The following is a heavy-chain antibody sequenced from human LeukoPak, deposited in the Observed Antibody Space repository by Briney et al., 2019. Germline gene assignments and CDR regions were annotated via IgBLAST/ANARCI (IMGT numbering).Heavy chain of an antibody. CDR3: ARAGPYYGDPFDY. D-gene: IGHD4-17*01. J-gene: IGHJ4*02. CDR1: GFTFSSYT. CDR2: ITSTSSTI. V-gene: IGHV3-48*01. Sequence: GGSLRLSCAASGFTFSSYTMNWVRQAPGKGLEWVSYITSTSSTIYYANSVKGRFTISRDNAKNSLYLQMNSLRAEDTAVYYCARAGPYYGDPFDYWGQGTLVTVSS.